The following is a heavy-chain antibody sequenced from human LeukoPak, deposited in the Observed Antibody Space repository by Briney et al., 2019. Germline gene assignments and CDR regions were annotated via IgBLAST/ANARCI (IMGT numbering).Heavy chain of an antibody. Sequence: ASVKVSCKASGYTFTGYYMHWVRQAPGQGLEWMGWINPNSGGTNYAQKFQGRVTMTRDTSKNQFSLKLSSVTAADTAVYYCARGPLYSSSWPGGRGYWGQGTLVTVSS. D-gene: IGHD6-13*01. J-gene: IGHJ4*02. CDR2: INPNSGGT. CDR3: ARGPLYSSSWPGGRGY. V-gene: IGHV1-2*02. CDR1: GYTFTGYY.